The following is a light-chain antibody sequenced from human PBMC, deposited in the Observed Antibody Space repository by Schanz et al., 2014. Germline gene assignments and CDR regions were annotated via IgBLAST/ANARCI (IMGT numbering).Light chain of an antibody. J-gene: IGLJ1*01. Sequence: QSALTQPASVSGSPGQSITISCTGTSSDVGVYNYVSWYQQHPGKAPKLMIYDVSNRPSGVSNRFSGSKSGNTASLTISGLQAEDEADYYCSSYTSSSDNYVFGTGTKLTVL. CDR2: DVS. CDR3: SSYTSSSDNYV. V-gene: IGLV2-14*01. CDR1: SSDVGVYNY.